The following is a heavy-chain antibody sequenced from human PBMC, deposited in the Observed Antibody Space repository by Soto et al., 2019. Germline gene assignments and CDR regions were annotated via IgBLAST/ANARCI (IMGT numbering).Heavy chain of an antibody. CDR3: ARFIAARPGDYYYYYGMDV. CDR2: IIPIFGTA. Sequence: GASVKVSCKASGGTFSSYAISWVRQAPGQGLEWMGGIIPIFGTANYAQKFQGRVTITADKSTSTAYMELSSLRSEDTAVYYCARFIAARPGDYYYYYGMDVWGQGITVTVSS. CDR1: GGTFSSYA. D-gene: IGHD6-6*01. J-gene: IGHJ6*02. V-gene: IGHV1-69*06.